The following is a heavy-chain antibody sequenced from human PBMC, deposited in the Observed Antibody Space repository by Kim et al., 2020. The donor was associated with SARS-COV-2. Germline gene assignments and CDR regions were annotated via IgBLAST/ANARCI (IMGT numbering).Heavy chain of an antibody. CDR1: GYTFTGYY. Sequence: ASVKVSCKASGYTFTGYYMHWVRQAPGQGLEWMGRINPNSGGTNYAQKFQGRVTMTRDTSISTAYMELSRLRSDDTAVYYCASGKYCSGGSCYASVDVWGQGTTVTVSS. J-gene: IGHJ6*02. CDR2: INPNSGGT. CDR3: ASGKYCSGGSCYASVDV. D-gene: IGHD2-15*01. V-gene: IGHV1-2*06.